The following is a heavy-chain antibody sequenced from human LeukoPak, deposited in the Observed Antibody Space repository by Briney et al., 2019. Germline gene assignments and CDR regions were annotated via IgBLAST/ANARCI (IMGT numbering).Heavy chain of an antibody. J-gene: IGHJ4*02. CDR1: GFTFSNYA. D-gene: IGHD6-19*01. V-gene: IGHV3-23*01. CDR2: ISSRGDST. CDR3: AKGPRPDITVAHTVEN. Sequence: GGSLMLSYAASGFTFSNYAMSWVRQAPERGLEWVSTISSRGDSTYDADSVKGRFTISRDNSKNSLYLQMNNVRVEDTAVYYCAKGPRPDITVAHTVENWGQGTLVTFSS.